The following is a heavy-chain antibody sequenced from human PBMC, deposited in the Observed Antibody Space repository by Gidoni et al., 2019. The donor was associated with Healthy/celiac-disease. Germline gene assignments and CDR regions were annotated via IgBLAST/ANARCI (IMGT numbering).Heavy chain of an antibody. CDR3: ARGDILTGNLGDY. J-gene: IGHJ4*02. CDR1: GGSISSGGYS. V-gene: IGHV4-30-2*01. D-gene: IGHD3-9*01. CDR2: IYHSGST. Sequence: QLQLQESGSGLVKPSQTLSLTCAVSGGSISSGGYSGSWIRQPPGKGLEWIGYIYHSGSTYYNPSLKSRVTISVDRSKNQFSLKLSSVTAADTAVYYCARGDILTGNLGDYWGQGTLVTVSS.